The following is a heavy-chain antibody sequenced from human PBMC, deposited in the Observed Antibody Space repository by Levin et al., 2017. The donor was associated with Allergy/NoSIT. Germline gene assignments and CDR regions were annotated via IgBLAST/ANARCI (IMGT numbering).Heavy chain of an antibody. Sequence: ASVKVSCKASGYTFTGYYMNWMRQAPGQGLEWMGWINPNSGATNYAQRFQGRVTMTTDTSINTAYMELSSLRSDDTAVYQCARWVYDYYDRSGYYFDYWGQGTLVTVSS. J-gene: IGHJ4*02. CDR1: GYTFTGYY. CDR2: INPNSGAT. D-gene: IGHD3-22*01. CDR3: ARWVYDYYDRSGYYFDY. V-gene: IGHV1-2*02.